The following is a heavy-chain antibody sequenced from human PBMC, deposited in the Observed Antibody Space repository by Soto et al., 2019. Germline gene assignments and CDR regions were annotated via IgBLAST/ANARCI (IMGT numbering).Heavy chain of an antibody. CDR1: GFTFSSYA. V-gene: IGHV3-23*01. CDR2: ISGSGGST. CDR3: ATVVGAHTLYTRRVGIHWFDT. J-gene: IGHJ5*02. D-gene: IGHD1-26*01. Sequence: EVQLLESGGGLVQPGGSLRLSCAASGFTFSSYAMSWVRQAPGKGLEWVSAISGSGGSTYYADSVKGRFTISRDNSKKTLYLQMNSLRAEDTAVYYCATVVGAHTLYTRRVGIHWFDTWGQGTLVTVSS.